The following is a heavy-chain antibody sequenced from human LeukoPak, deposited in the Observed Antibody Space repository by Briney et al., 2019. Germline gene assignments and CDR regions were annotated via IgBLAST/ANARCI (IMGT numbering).Heavy chain of an antibody. CDR1: GFTFSNYE. J-gene: IGHJ4*02. V-gene: IGHV3-48*03. D-gene: IGHD2-21*02. CDR2: IRSSGSSI. CDR3: AREGVTAPGDY. Sequence: PGGSLRLSCAASGFTFSNYETNWVRQAPGKGLEWVSYIRSSGSSIYYADSVKGRFTISRDNAKNSLYLQMNSLRAEDTAVYYCAREGVTAPGDYWGQGTLVTVSS.